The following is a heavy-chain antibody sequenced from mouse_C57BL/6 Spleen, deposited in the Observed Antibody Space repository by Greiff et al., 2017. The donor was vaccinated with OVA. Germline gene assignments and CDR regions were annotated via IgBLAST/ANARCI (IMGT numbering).Heavy chain of an antibody. V-gene: IGHV1-54*01. D-gene: IGHD1-1*01. CDR2: INPGSGGT. CDR1: GYAFTNYL. CDR3: ARSPYGSYAMDY. J-gene: IGHJ4*01. Sequence: VQLQESGAELVRPGTSVKVSCKASGYAFTNYLIEWVKQRPGQGLEWIGVINPGSGGTNYNEKFKGKATLTADKSSSTAYMQLSSLTSEDSAVYFCARSPYGSYAMDYWGQGTSVTVSS.